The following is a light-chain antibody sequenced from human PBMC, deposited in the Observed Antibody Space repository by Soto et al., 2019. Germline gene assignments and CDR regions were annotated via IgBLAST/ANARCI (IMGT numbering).Light chain of an antibody. CDR2: WAS. CDR3: QQYYSTPKT. V-gene: IGKV4-1*01. Sequence: DFVVTQSQDSLAVSLGERATLNCKSTQSLLYSSNNKNYLAWYQQKPGQPPKLLIYWASTRESGVPDRFSGSGSGTDFTLTISSLQAEDVAVYYCQQYYSTPKTFGQGTKVEIK. CDR1: QSLLYSSNNKNY. J-gene: IGKJ1*01.